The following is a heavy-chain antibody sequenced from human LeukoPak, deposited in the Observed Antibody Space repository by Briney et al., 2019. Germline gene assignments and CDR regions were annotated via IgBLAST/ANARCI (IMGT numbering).Heavy chain of an antibody. CDR2: IYSGGGT. D-gene: IGHD6-13*01. CDR3: ARNGYSSTWAEYFQH. J-gene: IGHJ1*01. V-gene: IGHV3-53*01. Sequence: AGGSLRLPCAASGFTVTSNYMSWVRQAPGKGLEWVSVIYSGGGTYYADSVKGRFTISRDNSKNTLYLQMDSLRAEDTAVYYCARNGYSSTWAEYFQHWGQGALVTVSS. CDR1: GFTVTSNY.